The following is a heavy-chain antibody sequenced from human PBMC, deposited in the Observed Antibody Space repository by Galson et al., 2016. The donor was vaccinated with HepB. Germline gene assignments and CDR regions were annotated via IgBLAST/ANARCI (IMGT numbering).Heavy chain of an antibody. CDR3: AHSGAAIGLI. CDR1: GGSISSYY. J-gene: IGHJ4*02. Sequence: SETLSLTCTVSGGSISSYYWSWVRQPPGKGLEWIGNIHYSGDTNYNPSLNGRVTLSVDTSKKQFSLRLSSVTAADTAVYYCAHSGAAIGLIWGQGTLATVSS. CDR2: IHYSGDT. V-gene: IGHV4-59*01. D-gene: IGHD2-2*02.